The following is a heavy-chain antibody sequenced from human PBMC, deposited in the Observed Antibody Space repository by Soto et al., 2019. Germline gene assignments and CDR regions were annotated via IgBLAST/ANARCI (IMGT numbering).Heavy chain of an antibody. CDR1: GFTFSTHS. V-gene: IGHV3-48*01. CDR3: VGEVGFQLIY. J-gene: IGHJ4*02. CDR2: ITSSDVTM. D-gene: IGHD2-2*01. Sequence: GSLRLSCAASGFTFSTHSMNWVRQAPGKGLEWISYITSSDVTMYADSVKGRFTISRDNAKNSLYLQMNSLRAEDTAVYFCVGEVGFQLIYWGQGTLVTVSS.